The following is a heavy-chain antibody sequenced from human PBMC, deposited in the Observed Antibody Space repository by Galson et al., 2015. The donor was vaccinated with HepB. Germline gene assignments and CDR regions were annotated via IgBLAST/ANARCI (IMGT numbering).Heavy chain of an antibody. V-gene: IGHV3-23*01. CDR1: GFTFSSYA. J-gene: IGHJ1*01. D-gene: IGHD4-17*01. CDR3: AKSPIPDYGDSEYFQY. Sequence: SLRLSCAASGFTFSSYAMNWVRQSPGKGLEWVSGIGGSGGSTDYADSVKGRFTISRDNSKNTLFLQMNNLRAEDTALYYCAKSPIPDYGDSEYFQYWGQGTLVTVSS. CDR2: IGGSGGST.